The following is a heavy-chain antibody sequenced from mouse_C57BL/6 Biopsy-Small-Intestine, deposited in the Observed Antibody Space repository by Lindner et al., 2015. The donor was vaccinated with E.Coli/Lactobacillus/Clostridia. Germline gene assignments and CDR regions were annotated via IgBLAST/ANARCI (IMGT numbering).Heavy chain of an antibody. CDR2: LNPKLGNT. V-gene: IGHV1-84*02. J-gene: IGHJ1*01. Sequence: SVKVSCKASAYTFVNYDVNWFRQPTGQGLEWMGYLNPKLGNTDYAPKFRGRVTISSDTSISTAYMELSSLTSEDTAVYFCARGPEFGLRDAFDVWGQGTMVTVSS. CDR3: ARGPEFGLRDAFDV. D-gene: IGHD2-2*01. CDR1: AYTFVNYD.